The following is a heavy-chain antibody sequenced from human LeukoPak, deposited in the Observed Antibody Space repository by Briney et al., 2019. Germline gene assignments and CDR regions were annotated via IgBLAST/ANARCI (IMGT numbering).Heavy chain of an antibody. CDR2: IYTSGST. J-gene: IGHJ3*02. Sequence: PSETLSLTCTVSGSISSYYWSWIRPPPGKGLEWIGYIYTSGSTNYTPSLKSRVTISVDTSKNQFSLDLSSVTAADTAVYYCARQKCTSTSCLTKNAFDIWGQGTMVTVSS. CDR1: GSISSYY. CDR3: ARQKCTSTSCLTKNAFDI. D-gene: IGHD2-2*01. V-gene: IGHV4-4*09.